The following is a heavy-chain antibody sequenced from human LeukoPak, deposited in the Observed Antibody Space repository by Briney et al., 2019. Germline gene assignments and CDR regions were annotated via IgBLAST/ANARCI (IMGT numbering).Heavy chain of an antibody. CDR1: GGSISSYY. D-gene: IGHD3-22*01. V-gene: IGHV4-59*01. CDR2: IYYSGST. CDR3: ASGGYYDSSGYYLFDY. J-gene: IGHJ4*02. Sequence: SETLSLTCTVSGGSISSYYWSWIRQPPGKGLEWIGYIYYSGSTNYNPSLKSRVTISVDTSKNQFSLKLSSVTAADTAVYYCASGGYYDSSGYYLFDYWGQRTLVTVSS.